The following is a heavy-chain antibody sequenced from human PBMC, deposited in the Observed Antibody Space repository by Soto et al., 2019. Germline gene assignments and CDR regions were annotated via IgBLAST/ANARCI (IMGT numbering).Heavy chain of an antibody. Sequence: ASVKVSCKASGYTFTSYTISWVRQAPGQGLEWVGWIGPSSGNTDFARNLRDRITMTTDTSTSTAYMELRSLRSDDTAVYYCARDTGNFFDNWGQGTLVTAPQ. CDR3: ARDTGNFFDN. V-gene: IGHV1-18*01. J-gene: IGHJ4*02. CDR1: GYTFTSYT. D-gene: IGHD4-4*01. CDR2: IGPSSGNT.